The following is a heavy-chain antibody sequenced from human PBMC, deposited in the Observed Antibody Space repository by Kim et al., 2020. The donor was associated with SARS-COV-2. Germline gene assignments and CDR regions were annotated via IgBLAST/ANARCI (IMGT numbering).Heavy chain of an antibody. Sequence: SETLSLTCAVYGGSFSGYYWSWIRQPPGKGLEWIGEINHSGSTNYNPSLKSRVTISVDTSKNQFSLKLSSVTAADTAVYYCARVRALAVAGLRPFDYWGQGTLVAVSS. D-gene: IGHD6-19*01. V-gene: IGHV4-34*01. CDR1: GGSFSGYY. J-gene: IGHJ4*02. CDR3: ARVRALAVAGLRPFDY. CDR2: INHSGST.